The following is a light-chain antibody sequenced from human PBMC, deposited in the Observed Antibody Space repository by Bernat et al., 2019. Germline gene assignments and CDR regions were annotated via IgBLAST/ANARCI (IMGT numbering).Light chain of an antibody. V-gene: IGKV3-15*01. CDR2: DAS. CDR1: QSVRTS. Sequence: EIVMTQSPATLSVSPGDTATLSCRASQSVRTSLAWYQQIPGQAPRLLTHDASTRATGIPARFSGSGSGTAFTLTISSLQSEDFAVYYCQQYNKWPWTFGQGTKVEIK. CDR3: QQYNKWPWT. J-gene: IGKJ1*01.